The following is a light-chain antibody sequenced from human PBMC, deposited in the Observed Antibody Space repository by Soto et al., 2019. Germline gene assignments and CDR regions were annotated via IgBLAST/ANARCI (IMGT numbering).Light chain of an antibody. V-gene: IGKV3-20*01. CDR2: GAS. J-gene: IGKJ1*01. Sequence: EILLAQSPGTLSLSPWERATLSCRASQSVSNNYLAWYQQKPGQAPRLLIYGASNRATGIPDRFSGSGSGTDFTLTISRLEPEDFAVYYCQQYGSSGTFGQGTKVDIK. CDR3: QQYGSSGT. CDR1: QSVSNNY.